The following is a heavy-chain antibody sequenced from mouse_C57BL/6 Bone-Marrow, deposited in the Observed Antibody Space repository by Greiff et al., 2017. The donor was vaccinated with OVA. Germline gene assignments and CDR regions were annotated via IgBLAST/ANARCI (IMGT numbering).Heavy chain of an antibody. J-gene: IGHJ4*01. CDR1: GYTFTSYW. V-gene: IGHV1-55*01. CDR2: IYPGSGST. D-gene: IGHD2-2*01. CDR3: ARGWLHYYYAMDY. Sequence: VQLQQPGAELVKPGASVKMSCKASGYTFTSYWITWVKQRPGQGLEWIGDIYPGSGSTNYNEKFKSKATLTIDTSSSTAYMQLSSLTSEDSAVYYCARGWLHYYYAMDYWGQGTSVTVSS.